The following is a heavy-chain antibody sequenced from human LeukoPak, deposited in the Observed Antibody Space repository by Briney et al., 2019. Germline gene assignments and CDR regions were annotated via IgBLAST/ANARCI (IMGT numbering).Heavy chain of an antibody. CDR3: ARQKYYDILTGYNWFDP. Sequence: SETLSLTCTVSGGSITSSNYYWGWIRQPPGKGLEWIGSFYYSGSTNYNPSLKSRVTISVDTSKNQFSLKLSSVTAADTAVYYCARQKYYDILTGYNWFDPWGQGTLVTVSS. V-gene: IGHV4-39*01. CDR1: GGSITSSNYY. J-gene: IGHJ5*02. CDR2: FYYSGST. D-gene: IGHD3-9*01.